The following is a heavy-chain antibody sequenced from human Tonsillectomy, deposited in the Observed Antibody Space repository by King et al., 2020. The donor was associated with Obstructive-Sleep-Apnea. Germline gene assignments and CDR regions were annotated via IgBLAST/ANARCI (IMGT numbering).Heavy chain of an antibody. Sequence: VQLVESGGGLVKPGGSLRLSCAASGFTFSSYSMNWVRQAPGKGLEWVSSISSSSSYIYYADSVKGRFPISRDNAKNSLYLQMNSLRAEDTAVYYCAREEVVVVTALFAFDIWGQGTMVTVSS. CDR2: ISSSSSYI. J-gene: IGHJ3*02. V-gene: IGHV3-21*01. D-gene: IGHD2-21*02. CDR1: GFTFSSYS. CDR3: AREEVVVVTALFAFDI.